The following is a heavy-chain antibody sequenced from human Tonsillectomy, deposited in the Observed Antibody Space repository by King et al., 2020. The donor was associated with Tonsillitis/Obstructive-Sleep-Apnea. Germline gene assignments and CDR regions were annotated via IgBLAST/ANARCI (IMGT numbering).Heavy chain of an antibody. CDR1: GFTFSSYA. Sequence: VQLVESGGGVVQPGRSLRLSCAASGFTFSSYAIHWVRQAPGKGLEWVAIISYDGSNKYYADSVKGRFTISRDNSKNTLYLQMNSLRVEDTAVYYCARAGLEAVGKSAFDIWGRGTKVTVSS. CDR3: ARAGLEAVGKSAFDI. J-gene: IGHJ3*02. V-gene: IGHV3-30*04. D-gene: IGHD4-23*01. CDR2: ISYDGSNK.